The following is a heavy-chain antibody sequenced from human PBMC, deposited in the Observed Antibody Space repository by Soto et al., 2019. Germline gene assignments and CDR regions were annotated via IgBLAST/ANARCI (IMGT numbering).Heavy chain of an antibody. Sequence: SETLSLTCTVSGGSISSGDYYWSWIRQPPGKGLEWIGYIYYSGSTYYNPSLKSRVTISVDTSKNQFSLKLSSVTAADTAVYYCARVSIVATFPVDYWGQGTLVTVSS. CDR2: IYYSGST. CDR1: GGSISSGDYY. J-gene: IGHJ4*02. D-gene: IGHD5-12*01. CDR3: ARVSIVATFPVDY. V-gene: IGHV4-30-4*01.